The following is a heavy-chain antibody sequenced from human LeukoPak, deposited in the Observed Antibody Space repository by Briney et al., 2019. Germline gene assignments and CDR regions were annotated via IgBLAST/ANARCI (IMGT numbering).Heavy chain of an antibody. J-gene: IGHJ5*02. V-gene: IGHV1-8*01. Sequence: ASVKVSCKASGYTFTSYDINWVRQATGQGLEWMGWMNPNSGNTGYAQKFQGRVTMTRDTSISTAYMELSRLRSDDTAVYYCARDPNIAAAGTWWFDPWGQGTLVTVSS. D-gene: IGHD6-13*01. CDR3: ARDPNIAAAGTWWFDP. CDR2: MNPNSGNT. CDR1: GYTFTSYD.